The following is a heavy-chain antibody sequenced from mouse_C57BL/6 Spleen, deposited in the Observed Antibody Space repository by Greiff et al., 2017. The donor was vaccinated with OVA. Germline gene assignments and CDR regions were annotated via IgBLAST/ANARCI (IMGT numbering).Heavy chain of an antibody. CDR1: GYTFTDHT. J-gene: IGHJ1*03. CDR3: AREGYYGSSYDWYFDV. Sequence: VQLQQSDAELVKPGASVKISCKVSGYTFTDHTIHWMKQRPEQGLEWIGYIYPRDGSTKYNEKFKGKATLTADKSSSTAYMQLNSLTSEDSAFYFCAREGYYGSSYDWYFDVWGTGTTVTVSS. CDR2: IYPRDGST. V-gene: IGHV1-78*01. D-gene: IGHD1-1*01.